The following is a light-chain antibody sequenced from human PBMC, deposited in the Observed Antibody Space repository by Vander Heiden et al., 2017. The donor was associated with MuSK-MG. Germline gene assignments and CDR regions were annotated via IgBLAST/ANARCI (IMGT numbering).Light chain of an antibody. Sequence: QSALTQPAPVSGSPGQSITISCTGTSSDVGGYNYVSWYQQHPGNAPKLMIYDVSNRPSGVSNRFSGSKSGNTASLTISGLQAEDEADYYCSSYTSSSTLYVFGTGTKVTVL. V-gene: IGLV2-14*01. CDR2: DVS. J-gene: IGLJ1*01. CDR3: SSYTSSSTLYV. CDR1: SSDVGGYNY.